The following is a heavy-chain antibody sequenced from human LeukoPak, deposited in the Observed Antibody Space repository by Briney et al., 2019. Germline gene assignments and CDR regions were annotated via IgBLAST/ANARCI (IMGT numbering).Heavy chain of an antibody. D-gene: IGHD7-27*01. CDR1: GFTFSNAW. Sequence: PGGSLRLSCAASGFTFSNAWMSWVRQAPGKGLEWVSVIYSGGSTYYADSVKGRFTISRDNSKNTLYLQMNSLRAEDTAVYYCARINWVTDYWGQGTLVTVSS. J-gene: IGHJ4*02. CDR2: IYSGGST. V-gene: IGHV3-66*01. CDR3: ARINWVTDY.